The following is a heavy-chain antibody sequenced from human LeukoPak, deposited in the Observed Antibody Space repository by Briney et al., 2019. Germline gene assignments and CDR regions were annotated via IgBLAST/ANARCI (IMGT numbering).Heavy chain of an antibody. V-gene: IGHV1-8*01. CDR1: GYTFINYD. Sequence: GASVKVSCKASGYTFINYDINWVRQAAGQGLEWMGWMKVNSGNTGYAQKFQGSVTMTRDTSISTAYMELSSLRSEDTAVYYCARGEGNWFDPWGQGTLVTVSS. J-gene: IGHJ5*02. CDR3: ARGEGNWFDP. CDR2: MKVNSGNT.